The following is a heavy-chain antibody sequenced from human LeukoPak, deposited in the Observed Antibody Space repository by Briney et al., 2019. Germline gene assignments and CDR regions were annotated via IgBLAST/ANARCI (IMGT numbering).Heavy chain of an antibody. CDR3: ARRDYFDS. J-gene: IGHJ4*02. Sequence: PSDTLSLTCTVSGVSISSGSYYWAWIRQPPGESLEWIGSMHYTGSTYYNPSLKTRVTISVDTSKNQLSLKLRSVTAADTAVYYCARRDYFDSWGRGTLVTVSS. CDR2: MHYTGST. V-gene: IGHV4-39*01. CDR1: GVSISSGSYY.